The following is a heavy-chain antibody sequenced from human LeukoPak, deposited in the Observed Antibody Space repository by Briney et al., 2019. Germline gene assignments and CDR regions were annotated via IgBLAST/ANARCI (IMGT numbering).Heavy chain of an antibody. V-gene: IGHV3-64D*06. CDR1: GFTFSISA. CDR3: VGDGRDGYNIYFHH. CDR2: IGGDGVTT. J-gene: IGHJ1*01. D-gene: IGHD5-24*01. Sequence: PGGSQRLSCSASGFTFSISAMHWVRQAPGKGLQYVSVIGGDGVTTSYADSVKGRFTISRDNSKNTVYLQMSSLRAEDTAVYYCVGDGRDGYNIYFHHWGRGTLVTVSS.